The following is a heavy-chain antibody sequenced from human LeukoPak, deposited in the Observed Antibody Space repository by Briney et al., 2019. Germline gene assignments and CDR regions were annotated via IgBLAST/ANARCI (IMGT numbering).Heavy chain of an antibody. V-gene: IGHV4-4*07. J-gene: IGHJ4*02. Sequence: SETLSLTCTVSGGSISSYYWSWIRQPAGKGLEWIGRIYISGTTNYNPSLKSRATMSVDTSKNQFSLKLGSVTAADTAVYYCVREGGSENYRPFDYWGQGTLVTVSS. CDR2: IYISGTT. CDR3: VREGGSENYRPFDY. CDR1: GGSISSYY. D-gene: IGHD3-16*01.